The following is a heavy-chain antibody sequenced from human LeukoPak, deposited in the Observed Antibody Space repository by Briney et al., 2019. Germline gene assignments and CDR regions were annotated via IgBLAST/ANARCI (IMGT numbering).Heavy chain of an antibody. CDR1: GGSISSGSYY. CDR2: IYTSGST. Sequence: SQTLSLTCTVSGGSISSGSYYWGWIRQPAGKGLEWIGRIYTSGSTNYNPSLKSRVTISEDTSKNQFSLKLSSVTAADTAVYYCASLRRVTVTNSYNWFDPWGQGTLVTVSS. D-gene: IGHD4-17*01. J-gene: IGHJ5*02. V-gene: IGHV4-61*02. CDR3: ASLRRVTVTNSYNWFDP.